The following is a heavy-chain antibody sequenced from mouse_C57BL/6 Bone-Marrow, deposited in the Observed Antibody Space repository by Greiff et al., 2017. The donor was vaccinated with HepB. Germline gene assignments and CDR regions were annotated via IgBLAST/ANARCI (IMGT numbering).Heavy chain of an antibody. J-gene: IGHJ4*01. CDR2: INPSNGGT. CDR1: GYTFTSYW. V-gene: IGHV1-53*01. Sequence: QVQLKQPGTELVKPGASVKLSCTASGYTFTSYWMHWVKQMPGQGLEWIGNINPSNGGTNYTEKFKSKATLTIDKSSSTDYMHLSSLTSEDSAVYYFATLGFYAMDYWGQGTSVTVSS. CDR3: ATLGFYAMDY. D-gene: IGHD4-1*01.